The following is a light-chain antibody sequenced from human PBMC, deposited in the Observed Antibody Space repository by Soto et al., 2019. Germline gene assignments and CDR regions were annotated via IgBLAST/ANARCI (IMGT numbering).Light chain of an antibody. CDR1: QSVSSNY. V-gene: IGKV3-20*01. Sequence: EIVLTQSPGTLSLSLGERATLSCRASQSVSSNYLAWYQQRPGQAPRLLISAASTRATGILDRFTGSGSGTDFTLSISRLEPEDLAVYYCQQYGSSPPWTFGRGTKVEIK. J-gene: IGKJ1*01. CDR2: AAS. CDR3: QQYGSSPPWT.